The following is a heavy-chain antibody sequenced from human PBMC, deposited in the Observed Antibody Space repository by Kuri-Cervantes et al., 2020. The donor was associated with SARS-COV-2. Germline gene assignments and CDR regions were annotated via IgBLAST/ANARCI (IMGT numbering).Heavy chain of an antibody. CDR1: GFTFDDYG. Sequence: GGSLRLSCAASGFTFDDYGMNWVRQAPGKGLEWVSGINWNGGSTYYADSVKGRFTISRDNAKNSLYLQMNSLRAEDTAVYYCARWGYYDFWSGYVVGDYYYYMDVWGKGTTVTVSS. CDR3: ARWGYYDFWSGYVVGDYYYYMDV. CDR2: INWNGGST. D-gene: IGHD3-3*01. V-gene: IGHV3-20*04. J-gene: IGHJ6*03.